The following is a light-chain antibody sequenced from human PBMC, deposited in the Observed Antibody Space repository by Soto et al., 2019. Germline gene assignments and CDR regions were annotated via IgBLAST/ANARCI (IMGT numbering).Light chain of an antibody. J-gene: IGLJ1*01. Sequence: QSVLTQPASVSGSPGQSITISCTGTSSDVGGYNYVSWYQQHPGKAPKLMIYDVSNRPSGVSNRFSGSKSGNTASLTISGLQAEDEADYYXSSYTSSSTLYVFGTGTKVTVL. CDR3: SSYTSSSTLYV. CDR1: SSDVGGYNY. V-gene: IGLV2-14*01. CDR2: DVS.